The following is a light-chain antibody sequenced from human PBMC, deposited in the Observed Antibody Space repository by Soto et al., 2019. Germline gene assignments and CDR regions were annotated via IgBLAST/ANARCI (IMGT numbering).Light chain of an antibody. J-gene: IGKJ1*01. Sequence: EIQMTQSPSTLSAYVGDRVTITCRASQSISNWLAWYQQKPGQAPKLLIYKASSLEGGVPSRFSGSGSGTEFTLTISSLQPDDFASYYCQQYNSYWTFGQGTKVDIK. V-gene: IGKV1-5*03. CDR2: KAS. CDR3: QQYNSYWT. CDR1: QSISNW.